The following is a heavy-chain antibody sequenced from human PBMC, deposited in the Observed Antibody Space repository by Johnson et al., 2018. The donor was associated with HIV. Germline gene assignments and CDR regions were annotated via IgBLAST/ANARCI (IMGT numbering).Heavy chain of an antibody. CDR2: IRNSGGTT. CDR1: GFTFSSHA. CDR3: AKEYCGGDCSTDAFDI. D-gene: IGHD2-21*02. J-gene: IGHJ3*02. V-gene: IGHV3-23*04. Sequence: MQLVESGGGLIHPGGSLRLSCAASGFTFSSHAMSWVRQAPGKGLEWVSDIRNSGGTTFYADSVKGRFTISRDNSKNTLYLQMNSVRAEDTAIYYCAKEYCGGDCSTDAFDIWGPGTVVTVSS.